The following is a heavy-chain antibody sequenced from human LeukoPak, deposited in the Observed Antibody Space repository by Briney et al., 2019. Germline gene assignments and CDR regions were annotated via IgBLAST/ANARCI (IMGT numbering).Heavy chain of an antibody. Sequence: SGGSLRLSCAASGFRFSDYWMNWVRQAPGKGLELVANIHRDGSDNLYLDSVRGRFTVSRDNADNSLYLQMNSLRGDDTAVYYCARGFSSAIDRWGQGTLVTVSS. CDR1: GFRFSDYW. J-gene: IGHJ5*02. CDR2: IHRDGSDN. CDR3: ARGFSSAIDR. V-gene: IGHV3-7*01.